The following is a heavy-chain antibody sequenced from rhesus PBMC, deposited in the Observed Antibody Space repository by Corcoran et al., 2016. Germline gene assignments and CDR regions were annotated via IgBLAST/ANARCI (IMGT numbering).Heavy chain of an antibody. CDR3: AREAYYYSGSYYLR. Sequence: QVQLQESGPGLVKPSETLSLTCTVSGGSLSGYYWSWIRQPPGKGLEWIGNIEGKSEGTNYKPSLKSRVTISKDTSKNQCSLKLSSVTAADTAVYYCAREAYYYSGSYYLRWGQGVLVTVSS. V-gene: IGHV4-81*01. CDR2: IEGKSEGT. J-gene: IGHJ4*01. D-gene: IGHD3-16*01. CDR1: GGSLSGYY.